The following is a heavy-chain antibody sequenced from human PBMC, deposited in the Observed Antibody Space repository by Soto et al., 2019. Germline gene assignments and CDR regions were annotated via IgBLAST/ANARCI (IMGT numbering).Heavy chain of an antibody. CDR2: ISWNSGSI. CDR3: AKDKLLRNYYYYYMDV. J-gene: IGHJ6*03. D-gene: IGHD2-21*02. V-gene: IGHV3-9*01. Sequence: EVQLVESGGGLVQPGRSLRLSCAASGFTFDDYAMHWVRQAPGKGLEWVSGISWNSGSIGYADSVKGRFAISRDNAKNSLYLQMNSLRAEDTAVYYCAKDKLLRNYYYYYMDVWGKGTTVTVSS. CDR1: GFTFDDYA.